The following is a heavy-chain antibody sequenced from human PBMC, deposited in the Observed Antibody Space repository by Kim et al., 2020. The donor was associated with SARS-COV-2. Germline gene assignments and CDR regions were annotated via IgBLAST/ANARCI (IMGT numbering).Heavy chain of an antibody. D-gene: IGHD6-19*01. J-gene: IGHJ4*02. CDR3: ARDEGYSSGWYGR. V-gene: IGHV4-59*01. Sequence: PCPQARVTISVDTSKNQFSLKLTSVTAADTAVYYCARDEGYSSGWYGRWGQGTLVTVSP.